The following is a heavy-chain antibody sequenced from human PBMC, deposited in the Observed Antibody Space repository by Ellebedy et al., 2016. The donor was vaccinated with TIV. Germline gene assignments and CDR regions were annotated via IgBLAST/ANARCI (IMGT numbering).Heavy chain of an antibody. CDR2: IKQDGSEG. CDR3: ARVLWRPTTGLRFDN. CDR1: AFTFSNYW. Sequence: GGSLRLXXVVSAFTFSNYWMTWVRQASGKGLEWVANIKQDGSEGYYVDSVKGRFTISKDNAKNSLYLQMNSLRVEDTAVYYCARVLWRPTTGLRFDNWGQGTLVTVSS. J-gene: IGHJ4*02. D-gene: IGHD1-1*01. V-gene: IGHV3-7*01.